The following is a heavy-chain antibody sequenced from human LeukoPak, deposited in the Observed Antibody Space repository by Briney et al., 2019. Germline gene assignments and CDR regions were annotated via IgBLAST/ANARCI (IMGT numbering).Heavy chain of an antibody. CDR3: ARVWRRYSRSWSYWFDP. J-gene: IGHJ5*02. CDR1: GGSISSYY. CDR2: FHYSGST. V-gene: IGHV4-59*12. Sequence: SETLSLTCTVSGGSISSYYWNWIRQPPGEGLEWIGYFHYSGSTNYNPSLKSRVTISVDTSKNQFSLKLSSVTAADTAVYYCARVWRRYSRSWSYWFDPWGQGTLVTVSS. D-gene: IGHD6-13*01.